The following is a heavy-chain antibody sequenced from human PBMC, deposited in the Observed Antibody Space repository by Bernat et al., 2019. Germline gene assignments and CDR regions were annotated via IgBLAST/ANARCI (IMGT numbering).Heavy chain of an antibody. D-gene: IGHD2-2*01. CDR3: VREKGGPATSMDV. J-gene: IGHJ6*04. V-gene: IGHV4-34*01. CDR2: INHSGST. Sequence: QVQLQQWGAGLLKPSKTLSLTCAVYGGSFSGYYWSWIRQPPGKGLEWIGEINHSGSTNYNPSLKSRVTISVDTSKNQFSLKLSSVTAADTAVYYCVREKGGPATSMDVWGKGTTVTVSS. CDR1: GGSFSGYY.